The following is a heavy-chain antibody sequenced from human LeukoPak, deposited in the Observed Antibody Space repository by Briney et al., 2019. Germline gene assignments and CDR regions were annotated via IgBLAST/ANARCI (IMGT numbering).Heavy chain of an antibody. CDR3: ARALYYYDSSGNYGPLDY. CDR1: GYTFTGYY. D-gene: IGHD3-22*01. J-gene: IGHJ4*02. CDR2: FNPNSGGT. Sequence: ASVKVSCKASGYTFTGYYIHWVRQAPGQGLGWMGWFNPNSGGTNYAQKFQGRVTMTRDTSISTAYMALSRLRSDDTAVYSCARALYYYDSSGNYGPLDYWGQETLVTVSS. V-gene: IGHV1-2*02.